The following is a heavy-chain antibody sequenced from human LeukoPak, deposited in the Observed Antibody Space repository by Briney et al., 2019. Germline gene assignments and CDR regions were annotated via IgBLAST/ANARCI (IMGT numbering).Heavy chain of an antibody. CDR2: MNPNSGNT. Sequence: GASVKVSFKASGYTFTSYDINWVRQATGQGLEWMGWMNPNSGNTGYAQKFQGRVTMTRNSSISTAYMELSSLRSEDAAVYYCARGLRAVAWDNWFDPWGQGTLVTVSS. V-gene: IGHV1-8*01. D-gene: IGHD6-19*01. J-gene: IGHJ5*02. CDR1: GYTFTSYD. CDR3: ARGLRAVAWDNWFDP.